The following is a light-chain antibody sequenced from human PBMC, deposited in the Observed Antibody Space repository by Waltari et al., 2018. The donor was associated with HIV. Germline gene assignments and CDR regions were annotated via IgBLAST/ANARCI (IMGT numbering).Light chain of an antibody. Sequence: DIQMTQSPSTLSTSVGDRLTITCRASQSIDTWLAWYQQKSGKAPKLRVYKASSLESGVPSRFSGSGSGTEFTLTISSLQPDDIATYYCQHYNTSSPWTFGQGTRVDI. V-gene: IGKV1-5*03. CDR2: KAS. CDR3: QHYNTSSPWT. CDR1: QSIDTW. J-gene: IGKJ1*01.